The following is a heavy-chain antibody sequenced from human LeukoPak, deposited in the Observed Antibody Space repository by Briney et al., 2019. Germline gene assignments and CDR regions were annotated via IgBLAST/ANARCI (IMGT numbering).Heavy chain of an antibody. D-gene: IGHD3-22*01. CDR2: ISYEGSDK. V-gene: IGHV3-30*03. Sequence: GRSLRLSCAASGFTFSNYGMHWVRQAPGKGLEWVAVISYEGSDKYYADSVKGQFTISRDNSKNTLYLQMNSLRADDTAVYYCARDYYDSSGYYFLDYWGQGTLVTVSS. CDR3: ARDYYDSSGYYFLDY. CDR1: GFTFSNYG. J-gene: IGHJ4*02.